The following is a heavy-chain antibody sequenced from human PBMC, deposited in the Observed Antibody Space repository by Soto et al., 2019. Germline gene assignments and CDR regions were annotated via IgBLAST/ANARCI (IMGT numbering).Heavy chain of an antibody. CDR1: GYSFITYA. CDR2: ITPNNGYP. J-gene: IGHJ5*02. CDR3: ATSYDSGFDP. D-gene: IGHD3-3*01. V-gene: IGHV1-18*01. Sequence: QLQLMQSGGEAKNPGASVKVSCEASGYSFITYAISWLRQAPGQGLEWMGLITPNNGYPNFAQKFQGRPMLAAERPSSTATMELASLRYDDTAMYYCATSYDSGFDPWGQGTLVSVS.